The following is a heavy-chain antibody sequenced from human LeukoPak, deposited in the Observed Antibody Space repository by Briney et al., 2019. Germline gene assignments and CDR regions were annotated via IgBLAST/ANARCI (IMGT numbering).Heavy chain of an antibody. CDR3: AKSGWQVPADSSGYYSFDTFYFDY. D-gene: IGHD3-22*01. J-gene: IGHJ4*02. CDR2: IKSKTDGGTT. CDR1: GFTFSNAW. Sequence: PGGSLRLSCAASGFTFSNAWMSWVRQAPGKGLEWVGRIKSKTDGGTTDYAAPVKGRFTISRDDSQNTLYLQMNSLRAEDTAVYYCAKSGWQVPADSSGYYSFDTFYFDYWGQGTLVTVSS. V-gene: IGHV3-15*01.